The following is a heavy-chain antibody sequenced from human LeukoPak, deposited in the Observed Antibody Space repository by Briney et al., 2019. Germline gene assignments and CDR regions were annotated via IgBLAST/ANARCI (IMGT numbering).Heavy chain of an antibody. J-gene: IGHJ2*01. V-gene: IGHV3-33*08. D-gene: IGHD6-13*01. CDR1: GFTFSSYA. Sequence: GGSLRLSCAASGFTFSSYAMSWVRQAPGKGLECVAFIWYDGTNKYYADSVKGRFTVSRDNSRNTLYLQMNSLRVEDTAVYYCARDGAAMPGQVFWYFDLWGRGTPVTVSS. CDR2: IWYDGTNK. CDR3: ARDGAAMPGQVFWYFDL.